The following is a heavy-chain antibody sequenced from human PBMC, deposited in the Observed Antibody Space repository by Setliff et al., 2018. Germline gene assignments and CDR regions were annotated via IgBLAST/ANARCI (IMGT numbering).Heavy chain of an antibody. D-gene: IGHD6-13*01. Sequence: SVKVSCKASGGTFRSDGFNWVRQAPGQGLEWMGRIIPVFRTAKYAPNFEGRVSLTTDTSTSTAYMELRSLRSDDTAVYYCSRLVRFCTSIVCQRLSGDDYWGQRTLVTVSS. CDR3: SRLVRFCTSIVCQRLSGDDY. V-gene: IGHV1-69*05. CDR1: GGTFRSDG. CDR2: IIPVFRTA. J-gene: IGHJ4*02.